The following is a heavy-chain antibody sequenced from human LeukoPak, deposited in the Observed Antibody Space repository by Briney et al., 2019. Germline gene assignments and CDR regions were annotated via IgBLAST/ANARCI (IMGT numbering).Heavy chain of an antibody. J-gene: IGHJ6*02. CDR3: ARSEDYGALLYYYYGMDV. CDR2: INHSGST. Sequence: SETLSLTCAVYGGSFSGYYWSWIRQPPGKGLEWIGKINHSGSTNYNPSPKSRVTISVDTSKNQFSLKLSSVTAADTAVYYCARSEDYGALLYYYYGMDVWGQGTTVTVSS. D-gene: IGHD4-17*01. CDR1: GGSFSGYY. V-gene: IGHV4-34*01.